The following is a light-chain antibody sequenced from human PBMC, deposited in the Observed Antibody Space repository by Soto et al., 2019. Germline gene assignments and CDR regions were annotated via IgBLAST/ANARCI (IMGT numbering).Light chain of an antibody. CDR1: TSFVGTYNF. Sequence: QSVLTQPASVSGAAGQSITISCTGTTSFVGTYNFVSWYQQHPGKAPQVLIYEDTKRPSGVSNRFSGSTCGSTTSMKIYELQTAYEVGYFFLSYVCASTYVFGTGAKVAFL. CDR2: EDT. V-gene: IGLV2-23*01. J-gene: IGLJ1*01. CDR3: LSYVCASTYV.